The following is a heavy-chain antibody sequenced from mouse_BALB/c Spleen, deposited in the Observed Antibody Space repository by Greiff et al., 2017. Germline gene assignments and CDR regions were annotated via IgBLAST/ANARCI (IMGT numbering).Heavy chain of an antibody. D-gene: IGHD2-3*01. J-gene: IGHJ3*01. CDR3: ARRDGYPAWFAY. CDR2: ISSGGSYT. CDR1: GFTFSSYA. Sequence: EVKLMESGGGLVKPGGSLKLSCAASGFTFSSYAMSWVRQTPEKRLEWVATISSGGSYTYYPDSVKGRFTISRDNAKNTLYLQMSSLRSEDTAMYYCARRDGYPAWFAYWGQGTLVTVSA. V-gene: IGHV5-9-3*01.